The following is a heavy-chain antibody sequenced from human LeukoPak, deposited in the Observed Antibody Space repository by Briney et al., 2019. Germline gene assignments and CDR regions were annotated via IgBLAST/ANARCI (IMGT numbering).Heavy chain of an antibody. CDR1: EFTLSTHG. D-gene: IGHD3-22*01. Sequence: GGSLRLSCAASEFTLSTHGLSWVRQAPGKGLEWVSTISASGGTTYYADSVKGRFTISRDNSRNTLYLQMHSLRPEDTAVYYCAKDSISPGNSYDSLYWGQGTLVTVSS. J-gene: IGHJ4*02. CDR3: AKDSISPGNSYDSLY. CDR2: ISASGGTT. V-gene: IGHV3-23*01.